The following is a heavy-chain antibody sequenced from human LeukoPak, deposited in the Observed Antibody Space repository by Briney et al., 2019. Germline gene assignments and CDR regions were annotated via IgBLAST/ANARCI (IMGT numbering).Heavy chain of an antibody. CDR1: EYIFTNYW. CDR2: VYPGDSDT. D-gene: IGHD6-13*01. V-gene: IGHV5-51*01. J-gene: IGHJ3*02. CDR3: ARQKSSSWADAFDI. Sequence: GESLKISCEASEYIFTNYWIGWVRQVPGKGLEWMGIVYPGDSDTSYSPAFQGQVTISADKSISTAYLQWRSLKASDTAMYYCARQKSSSWADAFDIWGQGTMVTVSS.